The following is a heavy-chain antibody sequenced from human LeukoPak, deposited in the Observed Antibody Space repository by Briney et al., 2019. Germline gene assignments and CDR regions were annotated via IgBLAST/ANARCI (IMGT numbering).Heavy chain of an antibody. CDR2: IKGDGSEK. Sequence: PGGSLRLSCAASGFTFSTYWMAWVRQAPGKGLEWVANIKGDGSEKYHGDSVTGRFTISRDNAKNSLYPQMNSLRAEDTAIYYCASYRVSHGMDVWGQGTTVTVSS. V-gene: IGHV3-7*01. D-gene: IGHD1-26*01. CDR1: GFTFSTYW. CDR3: ASYRVSHGMDV. J-gene: IGHJ6*02.